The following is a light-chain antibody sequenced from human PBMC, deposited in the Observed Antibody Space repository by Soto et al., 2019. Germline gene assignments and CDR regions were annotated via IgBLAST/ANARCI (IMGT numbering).Light chain of an antibody. Sequence: EVVWTQSPGTLSLSPGERATLSCRSSQSVSSSYLAWYQQKPGQAPRLLIYGAFNRATGIPARFSGSGSGTDFTLTISRLEPEDFAVYYCQQYGDSPRTFGQGTKVDIK. CDR2: GAF. V-gene: IGKV3-20*01. J-gene: IGKJ1*01. CDR3: QQYGDSPRT. CDR1: QSVSSSY.